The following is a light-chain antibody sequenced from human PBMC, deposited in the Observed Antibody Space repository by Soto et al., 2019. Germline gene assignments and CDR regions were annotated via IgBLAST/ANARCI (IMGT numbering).Light chain of an antibody. Sequence: QSALTQPASVSGSPGQSITISCTGTSSDVGGYNYVSWYQHHPGKAPKLMIFDVSNRPSGVSNRFSGSKSGNTASLTISGFRLEDEANFSCSWYKTDNPRKIAFGTGTKV. V-gene: IGLV2-14*03. CDR3: SWYKTDNPRKIA. J-gene: IGLJ1*01. CDR2: DVS. CDR1: SSDVGGYNY.